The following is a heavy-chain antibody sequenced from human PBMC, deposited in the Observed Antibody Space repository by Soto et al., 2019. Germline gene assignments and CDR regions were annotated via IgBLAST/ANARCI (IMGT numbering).Heavy chain of an antibody. CDR3: AKDTSYRSGWPYYFDY. D-gene: IGHD6-19*01. J-gene: IGHJ4*01. CDR2: ISLNSGSV. V-gene: IGHV3-9*01. Sequence: GGSLRLSCVASGFTFEVYAMHWIREAPGKGLEWVSGISLNSGSVGYADFAEGRFTISRDNAKNSLYLQMSSLRAEDTALYYCAKDTSYRSGWPYYFDYWGHGTLVTVSS. CDR1: GFTFEVYA.